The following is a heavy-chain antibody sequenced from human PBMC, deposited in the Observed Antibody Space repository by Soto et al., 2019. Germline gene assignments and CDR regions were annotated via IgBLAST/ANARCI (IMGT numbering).Heavy chain of an antibody. J-gene: IGHJ3*02. D-gene: IGHD3-22*01. CDR3: ARRSNYYDSSGYPPYAFDI. Sequence: SVKVSCKASGGTLSSYAISWVRQAPGQGLEWMGGIIPIFGTANYAQKFQGRVTITADKSTSTAYMELSSLRSEDTAVYYCARRSNYYDSSGYPPYAFDIWGQGTMVTVSS. V-gene: IGHV1-69*06. CDR1: GGTLSSYA. CDR2: IIPIFGTA.